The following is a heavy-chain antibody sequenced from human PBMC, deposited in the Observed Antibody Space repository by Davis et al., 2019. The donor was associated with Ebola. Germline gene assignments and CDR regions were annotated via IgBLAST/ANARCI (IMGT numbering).Heavy chain of an antibody. V-gene: IGHV3-30*03. J-gene: IGHJ6*02. Sequence: GESLKISCAASGFTFSSYSMNWVRQAPGKGLEWVAVISYDGSNKYYADSVKGRFTISRDNSKNTLYLQMNSLRAEDTAVYYCARDMVVPAAGKYYYYGMDVWGQGTTVTVSS. D-gene: IGHD2-2*01. CDR1: GFTFSSYS. CDR3: ARDMVVPAAGKYYYYGMDV. CDR2: ISYDGSNK.